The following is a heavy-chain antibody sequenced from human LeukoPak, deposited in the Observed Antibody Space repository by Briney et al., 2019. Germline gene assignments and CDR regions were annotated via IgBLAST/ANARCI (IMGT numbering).Heavy chain of an antibody. CDR3: AKREHYYGSGSTSFDY. CDR2: ISGSGGST. V-gene: IGHV3-23*01. Sequence: PGGSLRLSCAASGFTFSSYAMSWVRQAPGKGLEWVSAISGSGGSTYYADSVKGRFTISRDNSKNTLYLQMNSLRAEDTAVYYCAKREHYYGSGSTSFDYWGQGTLVTVSS. CDR1: GFTFSSYA. J-gene: IGHJ4*02. D-gene: IGHD3-10*01.